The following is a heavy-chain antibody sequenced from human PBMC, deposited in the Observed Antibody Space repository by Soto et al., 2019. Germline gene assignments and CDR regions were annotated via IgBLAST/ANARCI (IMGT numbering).Heavy chain of an antibody. CDR2: IIPIFGTA. CDR3: ARRGAHGSPKGYYFDY. J-gene: IGHJ4*02. D-gene: IGHD2-15*01. Sequence: GASVKVSCKASGGTFSSYAISWVRQAPGQGLEWMGGIIPIFGTANYAQKFQGRVTITADESTSTAYMELSSLRSEDTAVYYCARRGAHGSPKGYYFDYWGQGTLVTVSS. CDR1: GGTFSSYA. V-gene: IGHV1-69*13.